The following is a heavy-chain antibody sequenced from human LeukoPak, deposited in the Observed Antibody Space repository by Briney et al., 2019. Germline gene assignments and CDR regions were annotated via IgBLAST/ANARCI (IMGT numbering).Heavy chain of an antibody. CDR2: INPSGGST. D-gene: IGHD2-8*01. V-gene: IGHV1-46*01. Sequence: ASVKVSCKASGYTFTSYYMHWVRQAPGQGLEWMGIINPSGGSTSYAQKFQGRVTMTRDMSTSTVYMELSSLRSEDTAVYYCARALMSYDAFDIWGQGTMVTVSS. CDR3: ARALMSYDAFDI. CDR1: GYTFTSYY. J-gene: IGHJ3*02.